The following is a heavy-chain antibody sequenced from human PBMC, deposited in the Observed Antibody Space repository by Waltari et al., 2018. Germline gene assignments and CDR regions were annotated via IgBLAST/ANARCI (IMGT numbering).Heavy chain of an antibody. J-gene: IGHJ4*02. V-gene: IGHV1-69-2*01. Sequence: EVQLVQSGAEVKKPGATVKISCKASGYTFTDYYMHWVQQAPGKGLEWMGRVEPEDGETIDAEKFQGRVTITADTSTDTAYMELSSLRSEDTAVYYCATGGDYDILTGYFPSPLDYWGQGTLVT. CDR2: VEPEDGET. CDR3: ATGGDYDILTGYFPSPLDY. D-gene: IGHD3-9*01. CDR1: GYTFTDYY.